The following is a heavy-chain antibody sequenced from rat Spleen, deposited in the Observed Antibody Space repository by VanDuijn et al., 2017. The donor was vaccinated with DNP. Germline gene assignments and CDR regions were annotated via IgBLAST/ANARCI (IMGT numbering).Heavy chain of an antibody. J-gene: IGHJ2*01. CDR3: SREGYGYD. D-gene: IGHD1-7*01. CDR1: GFTFNHFP. CDR2: IGTSGTNT. V-gene: IGHV5-46*01. Sequence: EVQLVESGGGLVQPGRSMELSCAASGFTFNHFPMAWVRQAPSRGLEWVATIGTSGTNTYYRDSVKGRFTISRDNAKSTLYLQMNSLRSADTATYYCSREGYGYDWGQGVMVTVSS.